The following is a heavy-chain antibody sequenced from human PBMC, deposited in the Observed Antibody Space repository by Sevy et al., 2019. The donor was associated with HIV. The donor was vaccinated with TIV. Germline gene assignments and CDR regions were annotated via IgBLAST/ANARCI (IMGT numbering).Heavy chain of an antibody. Sequence: GGSLRLSCAASGFSYSSYGMHWVRQAPGKGREWVAYIQYDGSNKDYADSVKGRFTISRDKSKNTLDLQMNSLRVEDTAVYYCVKEGGGEGGDHWGQGTLVTVSS. V-gene: IGHV3-30*02. CDR3: VKEGGGEGGDH. J-gene: IGHJ4*02. D-gene: IGHD2-21*01. CDR2: IQYDGSNK. CDR1: GFSYSSYG.